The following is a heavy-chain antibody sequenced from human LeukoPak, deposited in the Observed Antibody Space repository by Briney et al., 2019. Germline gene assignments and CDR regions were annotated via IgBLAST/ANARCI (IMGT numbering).Heavy chain of an antibody. CDR2: INQDGNRE. J-gene: IGHJ4*02. CDR1: GITFSRYW. V-gene: IGHV3-7*01. D-gene: IGHD2-15*01. Sequence: GGSLRLSCTVSGITFSRYWMCWVRQAPGKGLEWVANINQDGNRENYVDSVKGRFSISRDNAKNSLFLQMHSLRAEDTAVYYCATTFPYCSDGTCALGGQGTLVTVSS. CDR3: ATTFPYCSDGTCAL.